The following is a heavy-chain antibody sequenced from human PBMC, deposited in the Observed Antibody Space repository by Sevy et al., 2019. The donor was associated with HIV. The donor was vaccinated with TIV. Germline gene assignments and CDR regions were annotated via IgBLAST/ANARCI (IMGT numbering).Heavy chain of an antibody. V-gene: IGHV4-39*02. CDR2: IYYNGHT. D-gene: IGHD5-12*01. Sequence: SETLSLTCSVSGGTIVSSGHYWGWIRQTPGKGLEWIGSIYYNGHTYYNPSLNSRLTISIDTSKNKFSLNLSSVTAADTAMYFCAREAGGYDYDYGMDVWGQGTTVTVSS. J-gene: IGHJ6*02. CDR3: AREAGGYDYDYGMDV. CDR1: GGTIVSSGHY.